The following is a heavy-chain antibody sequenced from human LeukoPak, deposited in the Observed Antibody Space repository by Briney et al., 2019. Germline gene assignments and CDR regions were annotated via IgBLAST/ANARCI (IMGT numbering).Heavy chain of an antibody. V-gene: IGHV1-18*01. J-gene: IGHJ4*02. CDR2: ISGYNGNT. CDR1: GYNFTNYG. D-gene: IGHD1-26*01. Sequence: GASVKVSCRTSGYNFTNYGISWVRQAPGQRLEWMGWISGYNGNTEYAQKFQARVTMTTDTSTTTGYLELRSLTSDDTAVYYCARAGRLKSGSNNWGQGTLVTVSS. CDR3: ARAGRLKSGSNN.